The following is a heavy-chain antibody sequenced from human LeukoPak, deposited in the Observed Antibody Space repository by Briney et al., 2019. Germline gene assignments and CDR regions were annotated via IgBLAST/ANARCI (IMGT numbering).Heavy chain of an antibody. Sequence: SETLSLTCTVSGYSISSINWWSWVRQPPGKGLEWIGEIYHSGSTNYNPSLKSRVTISVDKSKNQFSLNLSSVTAADTAVYYCARDALIRGFRGNFDYWGQGTLVTVSS. J-gene: IGHJ4*02. CDR2: IYHSGST. CDR3: ARDALIRGFRGNFDY. CDR1: GYSISSINW. D-gene: IGHD3-10*01. V-gene: IGHV4-4*02.